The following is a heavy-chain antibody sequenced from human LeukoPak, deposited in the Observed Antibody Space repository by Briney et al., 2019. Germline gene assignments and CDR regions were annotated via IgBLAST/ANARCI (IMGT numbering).Heavy chain of an antibody. CDR1: GYIFSDYH. J-gene: IGHJ5*02. CDR3: VRDKIAAAGGGA. D-gene: IGHD6-25*01. Sequence: ASVKVSCKTSGYIFSDYHMHWVRQVPGQGPEWMGWIHPYSGGTNYAQKFQGRLGMTRDMSISTAYMERNTLTSDDTAVYFCVRDKIAAAGGGAWGQGTLVTVSS. CDR2: IHPYSGGT. V-gene: IGHV1-2*02.